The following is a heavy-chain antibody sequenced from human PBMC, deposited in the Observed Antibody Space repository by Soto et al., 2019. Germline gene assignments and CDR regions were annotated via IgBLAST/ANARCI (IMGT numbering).Heavy chain of an antibody. D-gene: IGHD3-22*01. J-gene: IGHJ5*02. CDR2: ISSNGGST. CDR3: VKEGYYYDSSGYYYGWFDP. CDR1: GFTFSSYA. V-gene: IGHV3-64D*06. Sequence: PGRSLRLSCSASGFTFSSYAMHWVRQAPGKGLEYVSAISSNGGSTYYADSVKGRFTISRDNSKNTLYLQMSSLRAEDTAVYYCVKEGYYYDSSGYYYGWFDPWGQGTLVTVSS.